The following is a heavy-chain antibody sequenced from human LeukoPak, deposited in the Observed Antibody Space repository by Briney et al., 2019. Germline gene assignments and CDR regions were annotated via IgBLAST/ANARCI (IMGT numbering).Heavy chain of an antibody. CDR2: IKSKTDGGTT. D-gene: IGHD1-26*01. Sequence: GGSLRLSCAASGFTFSNARMSWVRQAPGKGLEWVGRIKSKTDGGTTDYAAPVKGRFTISRDDSKNTLYLQMNSLKTEDTAVYYCTTVSRSGSYCAYWGQGTLVTVSS. CDR3: TTVSRSGSYCAY. V-gene: IGHV3-15*01. CDR1: GFTFSNAR. J-gene: IGHJ4*02.